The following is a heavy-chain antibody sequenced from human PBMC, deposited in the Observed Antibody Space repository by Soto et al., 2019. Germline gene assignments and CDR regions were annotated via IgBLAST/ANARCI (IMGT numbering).Heavy chain of an antibody. CDR2: TDYSGNT. V-gene: IGHV4-59*08. CDR3: ARAVGDPLYYLDY. Sequence: QVQLQESGPGLVRPSETLSLTCTVSSDSISSYYWICIRQSPGKGLEWIGYTDYSGNTNYNPSLKSRVVISGDTSKNQFSLRLSSVTAADTAVYYCARAVGDPLYYLDYWGQGTLVTVSS. D-gene: IGHD6-19*01. J-gene: IGHJ4*02. CDR1: SDSISSYY.